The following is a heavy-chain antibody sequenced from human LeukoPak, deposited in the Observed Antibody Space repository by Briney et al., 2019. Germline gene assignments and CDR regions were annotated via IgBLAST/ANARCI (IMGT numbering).Heavy chain of an antibody. D-gene: IGHD3-3*01. J-gene: IGHJ6*03. V-gene: IGHV1-18*01. CDR1: GYTFTSHG. Sequence: ASVKVSCKASGYTFTSHGITWVRQAPGQGLEWMGWISAYNGNTNYAQKLQGRVTMTTDTSTSTAYMELGSLRPDDTAVYYCARGNEFGVVEQSLYHYYMDVWGKGTTVTVSS. CDR2: ISAYNGNT. CDR3: ARGNEFGVVEQSLYHYYMDV.